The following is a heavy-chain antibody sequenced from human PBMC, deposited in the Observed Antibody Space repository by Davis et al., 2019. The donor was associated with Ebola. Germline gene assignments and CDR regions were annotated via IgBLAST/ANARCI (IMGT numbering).Heavy chain of an antibody. CDR3: ARSMVRGVIMDY. Sequence: GESLKISCAASGFTFSSYWMHWVRQAPGKGLVWVSRINSDGSSTSYADSVKGRFTISRDNAKNTLYLQMNSLRAEDTAVYYCARSMVRGVIMDYWGQGTLVTVPS. D-gene: IGHD3-10*01. CDR1: GFTFSSYW. CDR2: INSDGSST. V-gene: IGHV3-74*01. J-gene: IGHJ4*02.